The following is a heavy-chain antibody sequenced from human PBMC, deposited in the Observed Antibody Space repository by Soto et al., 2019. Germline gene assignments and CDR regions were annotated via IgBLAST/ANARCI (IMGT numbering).Heavy chain of an antibody. J-gene: IGHJ6*03. D-gene: IGHD2-8*01. V-gene: IGHV1-18*01. CDR1: GHTFTSYG. Sequence: ASVKVSCKASGHTFTSYGISWVRQAPGQGLEWMGWISAYNGNTNYAQKLQGRVTMTTDTSTSTAYMELRSLRSDDTAVYYCARDIVLMVYANYYYYMDVWGKGTTVTVSS. CDR2: ISAYNGNT. CDR3: ARDIVLMVYANYYYYMDV.